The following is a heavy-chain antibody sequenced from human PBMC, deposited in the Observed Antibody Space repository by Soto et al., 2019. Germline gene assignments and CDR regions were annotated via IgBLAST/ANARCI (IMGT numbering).Heavy chain of an antibody. CDR3: ARAPFSSSSFFFDY. Sequence: ASVKVSCKASGYTFTAYFIHWVRQAPGQGLECIGIVNPSRGSTNYAQKFQGRVGMTWDTSTRTVYMDLSSLRSDDTAVYYCARAPFSSSSFFFDYWGPGTLVTVSS. CDR1: GYTFTAYF. CDR2: VNPSRGST. D-gene: IGHD6-6*01. J-gene: IGHJ4*02. V-gene: IGHV1-46*01.